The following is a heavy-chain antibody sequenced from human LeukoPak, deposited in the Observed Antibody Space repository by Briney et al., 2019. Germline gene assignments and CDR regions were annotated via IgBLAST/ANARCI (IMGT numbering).Heavy chain of an antibody. J-gene: IGHJ4*01. D-gene: IGHD6-13*01. CDR1: GFTFTNYW. V-gene: IGHV3-74*01. CDR2: ISTDGSTR. Sequence: PGGSLRLSCAAPGFTFTNYWMHWVRQGQGKGLVWVSRISTDGSTRHYADSVKGRFTISRDNSKNMMYLQMNSLRAEDTAVYYCASASSHRIAAGGDYWGHGTLVTVSS. CDR3: ASASSHRIAAGGDY.